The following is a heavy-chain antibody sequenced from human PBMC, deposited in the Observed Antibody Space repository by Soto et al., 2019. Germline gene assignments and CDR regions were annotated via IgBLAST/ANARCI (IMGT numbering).Heavy chain of an antibody. J-gene: IGHJ6*02. CDR2: IYHSGTF. D-gene: IGHD2-2*01. CDR1: GDSVRSSSC. Sequence: QVRLQESGPGLVEPSWTLSLTCAVSGDSVRSSSCWSWVRQAPGKGLEWIGEIYHSGTFNYNPSLASRVYVSVDKSRNQLSLNLKSVTAADTAVYYCVRSVPAATWQYSGMDVWGQGTTVTVSS. V-gene: IGHV4-4*02. CDR3: VRSVPAATWQYSGMDV.